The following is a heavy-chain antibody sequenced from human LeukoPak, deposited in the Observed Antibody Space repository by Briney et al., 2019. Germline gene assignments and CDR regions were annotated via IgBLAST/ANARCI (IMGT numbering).Heavy chain of an antibody. CDR2: IRSKANSYAT. D-gene: IGHD3-22*01. Sequence: GGSLRLSCAASGFTFSGSAMHWVRQASGKGLEWVGRIRSKANSYATAYAASVKGRFTISRDDSKNTAYLQMNSLKTEDTAVYYCSYVSGSSGYHYWGQGTLVTVSS. CDR1: GFTFSGSA. J-gene: IGHJ4*02. CDR3: SYVSGSSGYHY. V-gene: IGHV3-73*01.